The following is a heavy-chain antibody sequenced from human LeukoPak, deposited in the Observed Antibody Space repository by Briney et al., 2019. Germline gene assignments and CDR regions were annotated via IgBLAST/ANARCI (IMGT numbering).Heavy chain of an antibody. Sequence: SETLSLTCAVYGGAFSGYYWSWIRQPPGKGLEWIGEINHSGSTNNNPSLKSRVTISVDTSKNQFSLKLSSVTAADTAVYYCAGNRGLGLDYWGQGTLVTVSS. D-gene: IGHD4-23*01. V-gene: IGHV4-34*01. J-gene: IGHJ4*02. CDR2: INHSGST. CDR3: AGNRGLGLDY. CDR1: GGAFSGYY.